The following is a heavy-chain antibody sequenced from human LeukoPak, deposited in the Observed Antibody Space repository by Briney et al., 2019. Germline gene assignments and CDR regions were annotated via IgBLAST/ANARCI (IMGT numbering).Heavy chain of an antibody. Sequence: PGGSLRLSCAASGFTFSDYYMSWIRQAPGKGLEWVSYISSSGSTIYYADSVKGRFTISRDNAKNSLYLQMNSLRAEDTAVYYCARGPSILWFGELHNWFDPWGQGTLVTVSS. CDR1: GFTFSDYY. CDR3: ARGPSILWFGELHNWFDP. CDR2: ISSSGSTI. J-gene: IGHJ5*02. D-gene: IGHD3-10*01. V-gene: IGHV3-11*01.